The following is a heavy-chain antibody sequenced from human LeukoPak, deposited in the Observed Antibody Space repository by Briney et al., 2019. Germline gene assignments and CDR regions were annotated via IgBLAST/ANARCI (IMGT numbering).Heavy chain of an antibody. Sequence: GGSLRLSCAASGFTFSTYEMNWFRQAPGKGLEWVSYISSSGSTIYYADSMKGRFTISRDNAKSSLYLQMNSLRAEDTAVYYCAKGAPEAYYYDSSGYSDLDYWGQGTLVTVSS. CDR1: GFTFSTYE. D-gene: IGHD3-22*01. CDR2: ISSSGSTI. J-gene: IGHJ4*02. V-gene: IGHV3-48*03. CDR3: AKGAPEAYYYDSSGYSDLDY.